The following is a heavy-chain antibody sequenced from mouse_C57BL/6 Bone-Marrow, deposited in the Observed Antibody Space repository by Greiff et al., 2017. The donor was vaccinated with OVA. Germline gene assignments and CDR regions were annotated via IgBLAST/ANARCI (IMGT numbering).Heavy chain of an antibody. V-gene: IGHV5-16*01. CDR1: GFTFSDYY. CDR3: ARSGDYGSSDVYWYFDV. J-gene: IGHJ1*03. Sequence: EVQRVESEGGLVQPGSSMKLSCTASGFTFSDYYLAWVRQVPEKGLEWVANITYDGSSTYYLDSLKSRFIISRDNAKNILYLQMSSQKSEDTATYYCARSGDYGSSDVYWYFDVWGTGTTVTVSS. CDR2: ITYDGSST. D-gene: IGHD1-1*01.